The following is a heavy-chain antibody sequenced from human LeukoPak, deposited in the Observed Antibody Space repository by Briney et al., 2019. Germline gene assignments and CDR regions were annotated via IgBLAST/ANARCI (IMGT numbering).Heavy chain of an antibody. D-gene: IGHD6-13*01. CDR1: GFTFSSYA. Sequence: GGSLRLSCAASGFTFSSYAMSWVRQAPGKGLEWVSAISGSGGSTYYADSVKGRFTISRDNAKNTLYLQMNSLRAEDTAVYYCAKDSRKIAAAGTTLDYWGQGTLVTVSS. J-gene: IGHJ4*02. CDR2: ISGSGGST. V-gene: IGHV3-23*01. CDR3: AKDSRKIAAAGTTLDY.